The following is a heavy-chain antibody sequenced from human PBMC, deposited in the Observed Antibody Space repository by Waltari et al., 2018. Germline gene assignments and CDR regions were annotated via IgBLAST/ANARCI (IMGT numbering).Heavy chain of an antibody. CDR2: IIPNGGYT. Sequence: VQLVQSGAEVQKPGASVKVSCKADGFTFTAFGFHWVRQAPGQGLEGRSRIIPNGGYTTYAQKFQGRLTVTTDTAISTIFMELSNLRPDDTAVYFCARSRALDYWGQGTLVTVSS. V-gene: IGHV1-2*02. CDR1: GFTFTAFG. CDR3: ARSRALDY. J-gene: IGHJ4*02.